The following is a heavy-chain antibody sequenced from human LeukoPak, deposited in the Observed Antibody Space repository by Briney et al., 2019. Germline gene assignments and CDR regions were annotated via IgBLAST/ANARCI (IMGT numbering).Heavy chain of an antibody. CDR3: ARGHYGLDV. J-gene: IGHJ6*02. V-gene: IGHV3-11*05. CDR1: GFTFSDYY. CDR2: ISTSCDYT. Sequence: PGGSLRLSCAASGFTFSDYYMTWIRLAPGKGLEWVSYISTSCDYTNYADSVMGRYTMSRDNARNSLYLQMSSLRDEDTAVYYCARGHYGLDVWGQGTTVTVSS.